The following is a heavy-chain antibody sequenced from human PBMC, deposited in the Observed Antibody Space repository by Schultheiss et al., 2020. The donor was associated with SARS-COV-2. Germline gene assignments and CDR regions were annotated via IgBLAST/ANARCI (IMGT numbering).Heavy chain of an antibody. Sequence: ASVKVSCKASGYTFTSYAMHWVRQAPGQGLEWMGWINPNSGGTNYAQKFQGRVTMTRDTSISTAYMELSRLRSDDTAVYYCARRPSYDSSYDYWGQGTLVTVSS. CDR3: ARRPSYDSSYDY. CDR1: GYTFTSYA. J-gene: IGHJ4*02. V-gene: IGHV1-2*02. CDR2: INPNSGGT. D-gene: IGHD3-22*01.